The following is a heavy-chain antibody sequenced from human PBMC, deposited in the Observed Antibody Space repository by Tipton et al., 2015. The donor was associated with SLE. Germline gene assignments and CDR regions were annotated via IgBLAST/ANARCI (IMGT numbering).Heavy chain of an antibody. J-gene: IGHJ4*02. CDR2: IYYSGST. Sequence: TLSLTCAVSGGSISSGGYSWSWIRQPPGKGLEWIGYIYYSGSTYYNPSLKSRVTISVDMSKNQFSLKLSSVTAADTAVYYCARGGPAHYFDYWGQGTLVTVSS. CDR1: GGSISSGGYS. D-gene: IGHD2-2*01. V-gene: IGHV4-30-2*01. CDR3: ARGGPAHYFDY.